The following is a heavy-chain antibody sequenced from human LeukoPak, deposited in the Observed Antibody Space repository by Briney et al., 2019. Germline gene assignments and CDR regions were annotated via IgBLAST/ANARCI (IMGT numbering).Heavy chain of an antibody. D-gene: IGHD3-22*01. Sequence: GGSLRLSCAASGFTFDDYGMSWVRQAPGKGLEWVSGINWNGGSTGYADSVKGRFTISRDNAKNSLYLQMNSLRAEDTALYHCARSLQLYDSSGYCDYWGQGTLVTVSS. CDR3: ARSLQLYDSSGYCDY. CDR2: INWNGGST. J-gene: IGHJ4*02. CDR1: GFTFDDYG. V-gene: IGHV3-20*01.